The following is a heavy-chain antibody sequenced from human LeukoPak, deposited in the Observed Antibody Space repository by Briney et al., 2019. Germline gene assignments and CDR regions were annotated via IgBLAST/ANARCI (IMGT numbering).Heavy chain of an antibody. J-gene: IGHJ4*02. CDR2: IYTGGNT. V-gene: IGHV3-53*01. CDR1: GFTVDSNY. CDR3: ARGGEVPLGY. D-gene: IGHD3-16*01. Sequence: PGGSLRLSCAASGFTVDSNYLSWVRQAPGKGLEWVSTIYTGGNTYYAASVKGRFTISRDNAKNSLYLQMNSLRAEDTAVYYCARGGEVPLGYWGQGTLVTVSS.